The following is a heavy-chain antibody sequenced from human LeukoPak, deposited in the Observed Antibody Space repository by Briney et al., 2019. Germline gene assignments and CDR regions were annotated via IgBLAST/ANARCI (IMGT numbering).Heavy chain of an antibody. CDR2: ISNNGGST. V-gene: IGHV3-64D*06. CDR1: GFTFSSYA. J-gene: IGHJ6*02. Sequence: GGSLRLSCSASGFTFSSYAMHWVRQAPGKGLEYVSAISNNGGSTYYADSVKGRFTISRDNSKNTLYLQMSSLRAEDTAVYYCVKGMEDYDILTGVLDVWGQGTTVTVSS. CDR3: VKGMEDYDILTGVLDV. D-gene: IGHD3-9*01.